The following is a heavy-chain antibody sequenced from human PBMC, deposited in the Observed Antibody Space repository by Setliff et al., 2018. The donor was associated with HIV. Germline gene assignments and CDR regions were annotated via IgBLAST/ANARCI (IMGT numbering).Heavy chain of an antibody. CDR3: ARRGLEYGTSGDFDY. D-gene: IGHD6-6*01. J-gene: IGHJ4*02. CDR1: GFTFSTFP. CDR2: ISSDGNDK. V-gene: IGHV3-30*04. Sequence: PGGSLRLSCAASGFTFSTFPMHWLRQAPGKELEWVAVISSDGNDKYNADSVNGRFTISRDNSENTLYLQMNGLRSEDTAVYYCARRGLEYGTSGDFDYWGQGTLVTVPQ.